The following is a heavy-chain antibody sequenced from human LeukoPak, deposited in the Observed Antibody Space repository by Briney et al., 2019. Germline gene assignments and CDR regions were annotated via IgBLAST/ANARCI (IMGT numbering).Heavy chain of an antibody. CDR1: GFIFSSYE. V-gene: IGHV3-48*03. J-gene: IGHJ4*02. CDR2: ISGSGTTI. CDR3: ARLSSWLIDY. Sequence: PGGSLRLSCAASGFIFSSYEMNWVRQTPGKGLEWVSYISGSGTTIYYADSVKGRFTISRDNAKNSLYLQMNSLRAEDTAIYYCARLSSWLIDYWGQGTLVTVSS. D-gene: IGHD3-9*01.